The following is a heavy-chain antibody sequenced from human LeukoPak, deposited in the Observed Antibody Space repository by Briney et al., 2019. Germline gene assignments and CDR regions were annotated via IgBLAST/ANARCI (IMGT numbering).Heavy chain of an antibody. D-gene: IGHD2-2*01. Sequence: SETLSLTCTVSGGSISSCYWSWIRQPAGKGLEWIGRIYTSGSTNYNPSLKSRVTMSVDTSKNQFSLKLSSVTAADTAVYYCARVSPVTYCSSTSCHDAFDIWGQGTMVTVSS. CDR3: ARVSPVTYCSSTSCHDAFDI. CDR2: IYTSGST. V-gene: IGHV4-4*07. J-gene: IGHJ3*02. CDR1: GGSISSCY.